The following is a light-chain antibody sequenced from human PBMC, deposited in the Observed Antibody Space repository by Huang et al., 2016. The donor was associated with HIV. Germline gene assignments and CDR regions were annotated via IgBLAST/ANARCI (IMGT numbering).Light chain of an antibody. CDR1: QSVSSY. CDR2: DAI. V-gene: IGKV3-11*01. J-gene: IGKJ1*01. CDR3: QQRSNWWT. Sequence: EIVLTQSPANLSLSPGERATLSCRASQSVSSYLAWYQQKPGQAHRLLIYDAIKRATGIPARFSGSGSGTDFTLTISSLEPEDFAVYYCQQRSNWWTFGQGTKVEIK.